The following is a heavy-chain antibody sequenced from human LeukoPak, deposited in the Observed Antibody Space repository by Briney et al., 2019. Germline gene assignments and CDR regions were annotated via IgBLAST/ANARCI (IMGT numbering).Heavy chain of an antibody. CDR2: ISYDGSNK. CDR3: AKDGSGGGDYFDY. CDR1: GFTFSSYA. V-gene: IGHV3-30*14. Sequence: GALRLSCAASGFTFSSYAMHWVRQAPGKGLEWVAVISYDGSNKYYADSVKGRFTISRDNSKNMMYLQMNSLRAEDTAVYYCAKDGSGGGDYFDYWGQGTLVTVSS. D-gene: IGHD3-10*01. J-gene: IGHJ4*02.